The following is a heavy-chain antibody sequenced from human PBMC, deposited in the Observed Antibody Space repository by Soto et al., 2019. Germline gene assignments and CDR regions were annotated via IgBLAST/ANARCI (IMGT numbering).Heavy chain of an antibody. CDR2: IYYSGST. V-gene: IGHV4-59*01. CDR3: ARSWFGELLGYYYYYMDV. D-gene: IGHD3-10*01. J-gene: IGHJ6*03. Sequence: SETLSLTCTVSGGSISSYYWSWIRQPPGKGLEWIGYIYYSGSTNYNPSLKSRVTISVDTSKNQFSLKLSSVTAADTAVYYCARSWFGELLGYYYYYMDVWGKGTMVTVSS. CDR1: GGSISSYY.